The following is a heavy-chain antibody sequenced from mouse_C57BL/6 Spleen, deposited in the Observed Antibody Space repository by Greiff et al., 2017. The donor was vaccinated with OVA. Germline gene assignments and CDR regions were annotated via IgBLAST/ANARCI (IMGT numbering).Heavy chain of an antibody. J-gene: IGHJ1*03. Sequence: EVKLVESEGGLVQPGSSMKLSCTASGFTFSDYYMAWVRQVPEKGLEWVANINYDGSSTYYLDSLKSRFIISRDNAKNILYLQMSSLKSEDTATYYCAIYYGSSGYFDVWGTGTTVTVSS. CDR1: GFTFSDYY. D-gene: IGHD1-1*01. CDR3: AIYYGSSGYFDV. V-gene: IGHV5-16*01. CDR2: INYDGSST.